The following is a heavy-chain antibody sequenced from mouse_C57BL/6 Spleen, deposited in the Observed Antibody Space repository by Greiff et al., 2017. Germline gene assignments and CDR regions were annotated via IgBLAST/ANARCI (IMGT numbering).Heavy chain of an antibody. J-gene: IGHJ4*01. CDR2: FYPGSGSI. V-gene: IGHV1-62-2*01. CDR3: ARHENNLYAMDY. CDR1: GYTFTEYT. D-gene: IGHD1-3*01. Sequence: QFQLQQSGAELVKPGASVKLSCKASGYTFTEYTIHWVKQRSGQGLEWIGWFYPGSGSIKYNEKFKDTATFTADKSSSTVYMELSRLTSEDSAVYFCARHENNLYAMDYWGQGTSVTVSS.